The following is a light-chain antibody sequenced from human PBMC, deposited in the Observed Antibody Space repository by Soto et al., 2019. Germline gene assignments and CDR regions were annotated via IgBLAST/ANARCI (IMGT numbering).Light chain of an antibody. J-gene: IGLJ1*01. V-gene: IGLV2-14*01. CDR3: SSYTSSNTYV. Sequence: QSVLHRPSPLSGSPRQSIFISCTGTSSDVGGYNYVSWYQQHPGKAPRLMIFDVTNRPSGVSDRFSGSKSGNTASLTISGLQAEDEADYYCSSYTSSNTYVFGTGTKVTVL. CDR1: SSDVGGYNY. CDR2: DVT.